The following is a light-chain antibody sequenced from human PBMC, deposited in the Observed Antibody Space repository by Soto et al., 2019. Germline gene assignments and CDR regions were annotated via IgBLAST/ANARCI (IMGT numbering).Light chain of an antibody. CDR1: SRHNTNA. J-gene: IGLJ2*01. CDR3: QAWATGIHI. Sequence: QPVLTQSPSASASLGASVKLTCTLSSRHNTNAIAWHQQQPKKGPRFLMKVNSDGSHFKGDGIPDRFLGSSSGAERYLTISSLQSEDEADYYCQAWATGIHIFGGGSKLTVL. V-gene: IGLV4-69*01. CDR2: VNSDGSH.